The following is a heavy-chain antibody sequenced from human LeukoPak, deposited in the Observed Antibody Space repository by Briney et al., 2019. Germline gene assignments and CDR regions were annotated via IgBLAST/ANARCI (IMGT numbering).Heavy chain of an antibody. Sequence: PGGSLRLSCAASGFTVSSNYMSWVRQAPGKGLEWVSVIYSGGSTYYADSVKGRFTISRDNSKNTLYLQMNSLRAEDTAVYYCARGFMGELLGIEEPAFDYWGQGALVTVSS. J-gene: IGHJ4*02. V-gene: IGHV3-66*01. CDR3: ARGFMGELLGIEEPAFDY. D-gene: IGHD1-26*01. CDR1: GFTVSSNY. CDR2: IYSGGST.